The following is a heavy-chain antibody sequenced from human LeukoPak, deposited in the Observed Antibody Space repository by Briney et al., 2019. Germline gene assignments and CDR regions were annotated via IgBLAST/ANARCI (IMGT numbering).Heavy chain of an antibody. CDR2: INPNSGGT. CDR3: ARPIAVAGPLDY. D-gene: IGHD6-19*01. V-gene: IGHV1-2*02. Sequence: ASVKVSCKASGYTFTGYYMHWVRQAPGQGLEWMGWINPNSGGTNYAQKFQGRVTMTRDTSISTAYMELSRLRSDDTAVYYCARPIAVAGPLDYWGQGTLVTVSS. CDR1: GYTFTGYY. J-gene: IGHJ4*02.